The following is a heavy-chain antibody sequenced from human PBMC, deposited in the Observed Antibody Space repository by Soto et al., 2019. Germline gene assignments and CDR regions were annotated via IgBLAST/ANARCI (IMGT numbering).Heavy chain of an antibody. Sequence: PSETLSLTCTVSGGSISGYYWSWIRQPPGKGLEWIGYIYYSGSTNYNPSLKSRVTISVDTSKNQFSLKLSSVTAADTAVYYCARGGDGFDLWGQGKMVTVSS. CDR3: ARGGDGFDL. CDR1: GGSISGYY. J-gene: IGHJ3*01. V-gene: IGHV4-59*01. CDR2: IYYSGST.